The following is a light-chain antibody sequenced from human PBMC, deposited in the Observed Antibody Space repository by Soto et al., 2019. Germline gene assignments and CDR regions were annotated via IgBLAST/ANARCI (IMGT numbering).Light chain of an antibody. J-gene: IGKJ4*01. CDR1: QSVSRY. CDR3: QQRFSWPPT. Sequence: EIGLTQSPATLSLSPGERATLSCRASQSVSRYLAWYQQKPGQAPRLVIHDTSTRATGVPVTFSRSGSGTESILTISSLEPEDFAMYYCQQRFSWPPTFGGGTHVEIK. CDR2: DTS. V-gene: IGKV3-11*01.